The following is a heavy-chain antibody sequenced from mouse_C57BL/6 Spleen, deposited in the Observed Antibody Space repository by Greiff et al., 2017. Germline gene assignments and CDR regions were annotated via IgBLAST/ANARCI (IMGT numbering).Heavy chain of an antibody. CDR3: AIDYYGSSPFAY. D-gene: IGHD1-1*01. J-gene: IGHJ3*01. V-gene: IGHV1-42*01. CDR2: INPSTGGT. Sequence: EVKLVESGPELVKPGASVKISCKASGYSFTGYYMNWVKQSPEKSLEWIGAINPSTGGTTYNQKFKAKATLTVDKSSSTAYMQLKSLTSEDSAVYYCAIDYYGSSPFAYWGQGTLVTVSA. CDR1: GYSFTGYY.